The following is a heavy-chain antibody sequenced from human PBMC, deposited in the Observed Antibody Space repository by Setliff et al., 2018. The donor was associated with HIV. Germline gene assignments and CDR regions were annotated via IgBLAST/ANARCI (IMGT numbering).Heavy chain of an antibody. CDR1: GVSISNYY. V-gene: IGHV4-4*09. D-gene: IGHD1-26*01. J-gene: IGHJ5*02. CDR2: IYTNGYT. CDR3: ARGGTSSNWFDP. Sequence: SETLSLTCTVSGVSISNYYWSWIRQPPGKGLEWIGHIYTNGYTNYNPSLKSRLTISVDTSKNQFSLRLTSVTAADTAVYYCARGGTSSNWFDPWGQGTLVTVSS.